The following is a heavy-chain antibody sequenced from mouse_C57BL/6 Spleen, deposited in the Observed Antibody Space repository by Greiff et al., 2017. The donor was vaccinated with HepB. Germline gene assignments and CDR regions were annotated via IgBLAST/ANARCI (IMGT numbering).Heavy chain of an antibody. J-gene: IGHJ4*01. V-gene: IGHV1-64*01. Sequence: QVQLKQPGAELVKPGASVKLSCKASGYTFTSYWMHWVKQRPGQGLEWIGMIHPNSGSTNYNEKFKSKATLTVDKSPSTAYMQLSSLTSEDSAVFYCARGIYYGSSYEDYWGQGTSVTVSS. D-gene: IGHD1-1*01. CDR3: ARGIYYGSSYEDY. CDR1: GYTFTSYW. CDR2: IHPNSGST.